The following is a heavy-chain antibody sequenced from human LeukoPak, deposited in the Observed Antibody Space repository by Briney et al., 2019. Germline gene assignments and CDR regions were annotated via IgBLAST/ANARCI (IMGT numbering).Heavy chain of an antibody. Sequence: PSETLSLTCTVSGGSISSGGYYWSWIRQPVGKGLEWIGRIYSSGSANYNPSLKNRVTMSVDTSKNQFSLKLSSVTAAGTAVYYCARGEGDIVVVPVGWFDPWGQGTLVTVSS. CDR1: GGSISSGGYY. CDR2: IYSSGSA. D-gene: IGHD2-2*01. J-gene: IGHJ5*02. V-gene: IGHV4-61*02. CDR3: ARGEGDIVVVPVGWFDP.